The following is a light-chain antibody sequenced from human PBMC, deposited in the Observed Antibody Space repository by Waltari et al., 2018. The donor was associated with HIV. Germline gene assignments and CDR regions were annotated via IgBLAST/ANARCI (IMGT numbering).Light chain of an antibody. CDR3: QQYYDIPYT. CDR1: QSTLFFSNNKKC. V-gene: IGKV4-1*01. J-gene: IGKJ2*01. CDR2: WAS. Sequence: DIVMTQSPDSLAVSLGERATINCKASQSTLFFSNNKKCLAWFQQKPGQPPKLLIYWASTREIGVPDRFSGSESGTDFTLTISTLQAEDVGVYYCQQYYDIPYTFGQGTKLEIK.